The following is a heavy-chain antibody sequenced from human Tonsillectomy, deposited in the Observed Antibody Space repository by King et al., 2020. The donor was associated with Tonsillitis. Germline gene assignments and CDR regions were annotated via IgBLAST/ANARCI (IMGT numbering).Heavy chain of an antibody. J-gene: IGHJ6*02. D-gene: IGHD3-22*01. CDR2: ISWNSGSI. V-gene: IGHV3-9*01. CDR3: AKDIRGWLKPNYYYYGMDV. Sequence: VQLVESGGGLVQPGRSLRLSCAASGFTFDDYAMHWVRQAPGKGLEWVSGISWNSGSIGYADSVKGRFTISRDNAKNSLYLQMNSLRADDTALYYCAKDIRGWLKPNYYYYGMDVWGQGTTVTVSS. CDR1: GFTFDDYA.